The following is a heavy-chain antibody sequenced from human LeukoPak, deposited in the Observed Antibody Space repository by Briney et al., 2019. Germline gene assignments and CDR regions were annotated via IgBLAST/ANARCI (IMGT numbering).Heavy chain of an antibody. CDR2: IKSKTDGGTT. Sequence: GGSLRLSCAASGFTFSNAWTSWVRQAPGKGLEWVGRIKSKTDGGTTDYAAPVKGRFTISRDDSKNTLYLQMNSLKTEDTAVYYCAREKPPLTRAFDIWGQGTMVTVSS. CDR3: AREKPPLTRAFDI. CDR1: GFTFSNAW. J-gene: IGHJ3*02. V-gene: IGHV3-15*01.